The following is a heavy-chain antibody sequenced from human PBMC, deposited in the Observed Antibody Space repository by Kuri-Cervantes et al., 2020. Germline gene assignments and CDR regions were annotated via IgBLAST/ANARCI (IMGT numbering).Heavy chain of an antibody. CDR3: ARNKGFGELGGFDP. CDR2: INHSGST. Sequence: SQTLSLTCAVYGGSFSGYYWSWIRQPPGKGLEWIGEINHSGSTNYNPSLKSRVTISVDTSKNQFSLKLSSVTAVDTAVYYCARNKGFGELGGFDPWGQGTLVTVSS. D-gene: IGHD3-10*01. CDR1: GGSFSGYY. J-gene: IGHJ5*02. V-gene: IGHV4-34*01.